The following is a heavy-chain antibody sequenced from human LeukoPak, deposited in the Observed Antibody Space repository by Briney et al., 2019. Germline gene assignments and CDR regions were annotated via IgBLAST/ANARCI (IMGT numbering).Heavy chain of an antibody. V-gene: IGHV3-23*01. CDR2: ISGSGGST. CDR3: AKGNWRYFDY. J-gene: IGHJ4*02. CDR1: GFTFSNYA. D-gene: IGHD1-1*01. Sequence: GGSLRLSCAASGFTFSNYAMSWVRQAPGKGLEWVSGISGSGGSTYYAESVKGRFTISRDNSKNTLYLQMNSLRAEDTAVYYCAKGNWRYFDYWGQGTLVTVSS.